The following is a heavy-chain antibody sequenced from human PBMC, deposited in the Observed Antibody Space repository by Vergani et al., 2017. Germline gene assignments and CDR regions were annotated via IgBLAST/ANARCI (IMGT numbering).Heavy chain of an antibody. Sequence: QVQLVESGGGVVQRWGSLRLSCATSGFTLSNYDMQWIHQGPGKGLEFVAFIQFDGSYQYYADSVKGRFTLSRDFSKNTLYLQMNSLRTDDTATYYCAKHFRGWGIDYWGQGTQVIVSS. D-gene: IGHD3-16*01. V-gene: IGHV3-30*02. CDR2: IQFDGSYQ. CDR1: GFTLSNYD. CDR3: AKHFRGWGIDY. J-gene: IGHJ4*02.